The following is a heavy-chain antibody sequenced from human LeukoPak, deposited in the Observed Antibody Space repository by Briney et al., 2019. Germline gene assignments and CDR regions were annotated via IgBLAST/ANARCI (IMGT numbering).Heavy chain of an antibody. CDR2: IYYSGST. V-gene: IGHV4-34*01. D-gene: IGHD2-15*01. J-gene: IGHJ5*02. Sequence: PSETLSLTCAVYGGSFSGYYWSWIRQPPGKGLEWIGSIYYSGSTYYNPSLKSRVTISVDTSKNQFSLKLSSVTAADTAVYYCARHVPARVAARWFDPWGQGTLVTVSS. CDR1: GGSFSGYY. CDR3: ARHVPARVAARWFDP.